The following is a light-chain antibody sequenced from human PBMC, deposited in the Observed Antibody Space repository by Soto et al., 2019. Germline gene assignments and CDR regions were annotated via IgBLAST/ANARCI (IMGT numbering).Light chain of an antibody. CDR1: QDISNY. CDR3: QHFDSLPIT. V-gene: IGKV1-33*01. CDR2: DAS. Sequence: DLQMTQSPSSLSASVGDRVTITCQASQDISNYLNWYQQKPGRAPKLLIYDASNLETGVPSRFSGSGSGTDFTFTISSLQAEDIATYYCQHFDSLPITFGQGTRLDIK. J-gene: IGKJ5*01.